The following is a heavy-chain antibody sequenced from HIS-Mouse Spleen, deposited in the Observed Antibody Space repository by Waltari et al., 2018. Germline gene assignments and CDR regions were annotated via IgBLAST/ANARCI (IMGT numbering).Heavy chain of an antibody. J-gene: IGHJ2*01. CDR2: TYSSGST. V-gene: IGHV4-39*07. Sequence: QLQLQESGPGLVKPSETLSLTCTVSGGSISSSSYYWGWIRQPPGKGLEWIGSTYSSGSTDYNPSLKSRVTISVDTSKNQFSLKLSSVTAADTAVYYCAREIPYSSSWYDWYFDLWGRGTLVTVSS. CDR3: AREIPYSSSWYDWYFDL. CDR1: GGSISSSSYY. D-gene: IGHD6-13*01.